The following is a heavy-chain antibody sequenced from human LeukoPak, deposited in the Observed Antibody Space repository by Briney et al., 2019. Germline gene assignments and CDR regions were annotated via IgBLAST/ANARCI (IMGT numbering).Heavy chain of an antibody. CDR1: GFTFSNYG. J-gene: IGHJ4*02. D-gene: IGHD5-24*01. Sequence: PGGSLRLSCAASGFTFSNYGMPWVRQAPGKGLEWVAVISYDGRNKYYADSVKGRFTISRDNSKNTLYLQMNSLRAEDTAVYYCATATPPRDGSSPDYWGQGTLVTVSS. CDR3: ATATPPRDGSSPDY. CDR2: ISYDGRNK. V-gene: IGHV3-30*03.